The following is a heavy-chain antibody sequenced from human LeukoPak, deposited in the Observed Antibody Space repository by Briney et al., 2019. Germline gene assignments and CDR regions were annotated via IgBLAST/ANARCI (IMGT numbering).Heavy chain of an antibody. J-gene: IGHJ4*02. Sequence: ASVKVSCKASGYTFTSHDINWVRQATGQGLEWMGWMNPNSGNTGYAQKFQGRVTMTRNTSISTAYMELSSLRSEDTAVYYCARDPRYSGYDPDYWGQGTLVTVSS. CDR3: ARDPRYSGYDPDY. CDR2: MNPNSGNT. D-gene: IGHD5-12*01. V-gene: IGHV1-8*01. CDR1: GYTFTSHD.